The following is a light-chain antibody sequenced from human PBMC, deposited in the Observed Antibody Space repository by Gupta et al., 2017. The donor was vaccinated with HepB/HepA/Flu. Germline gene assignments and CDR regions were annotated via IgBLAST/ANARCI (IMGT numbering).Light chain of an antibody. CDR2: LGS. CDR3: LQSRQNPGQT. Sequence: DIVMTQSPLSLPVTPGEPASISCRSSQSLRHSNGYNYLDWYMQKPGQAPQLLIYLGSNRDAGVPDRFSGSGSGKSVPLKISRGEEEDVGGYYFLQSRQNPGQTFGQGTKVEIK. CDR1: QSLRHSNGYNY. V-gene: IGKV2-28*01. J-gene: IGKJ1*01.